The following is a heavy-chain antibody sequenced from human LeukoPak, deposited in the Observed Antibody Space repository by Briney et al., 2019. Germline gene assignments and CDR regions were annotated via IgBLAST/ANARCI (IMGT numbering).Heavy chain of an antibody. J-gene: IGHJ4*02. D-gene: IGHD2-15*01. CDR2: IIPMFDVT. Sequence: SVKVSCKASGGSFRNYAMNWARQAPGQGLEWMGRIIPMFDVTNYVQKFQGRVTISADVSTSTAYMELSGLRSDDTAVYYCPRVGYCSGGTCNGAIDYWGQGTLVTVSS. CDR1: GGSFRNYA. CDR3: PRVGYCSGGTCNGAIDY. V-gene: IGHV1-69*15.